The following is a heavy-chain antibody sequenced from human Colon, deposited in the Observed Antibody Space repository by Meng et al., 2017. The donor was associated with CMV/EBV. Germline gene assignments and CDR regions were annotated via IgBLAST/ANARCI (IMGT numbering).Heavy chain of an antibody. CDR1: AFRFNSYN. D-gene: IGHD5-24*01. Sequence: GGSLRLSCVASAFRFNSYNIHWVRQPPGKGLEWVALISDDGINKYYGDFVKGRFTVSRDNSKNTVYLEMTGLRREDTAVYYCARDPPKERHNYYYGMDVWGQGTTVTVSS. CDR3: ARDPPKERHNYYYGMDV. V-gene: IGHV3-30*03. J-gene: IGHJ6*02. CDR2: ISDDGINK.